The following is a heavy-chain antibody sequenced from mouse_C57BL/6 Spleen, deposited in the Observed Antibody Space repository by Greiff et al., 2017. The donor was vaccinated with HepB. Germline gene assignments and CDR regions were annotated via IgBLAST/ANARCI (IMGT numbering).Heavy chain of an antibody. D-gene: IGHD1-1*01. V-gene: IGHV1-42*01. J-gene: IGHJ1*03. CDR3: AREWYYGSSYFDV. CDR2: INPSTGGT. Sequence: EVQLQQSGPELVKPGASVKISCKASGYSFTGYYMNWVKQSPEKSLEWIGEINPSTGGTTYNQKFKAKATLTVDKSSSTAYMQLKSLTSEDSAVYYCAREWYYGSSYFDVWGTGTTVTVSS. CDR1: GYSFTGYY.